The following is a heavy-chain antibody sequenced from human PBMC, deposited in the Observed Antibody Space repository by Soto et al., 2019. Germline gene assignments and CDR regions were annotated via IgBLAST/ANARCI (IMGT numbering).Heavy chain of an antibody. CDR1: GFTLSNYG. CDR3: ANDNYYD. D-gene: IGHD3-16*01. J-gene: IGHJ4*02. V-gene: IGHV3-23*01. CDR2: ISGSDGST. Sequence: EVQLLESGGGLVQPGGSLRLSCAASGFTLSNYGMNWVRQAPGKGLEWVTGISGSDGSTYYADSVKGRFTISRDSSKNTLYLQMNTLRAEDTAVYYCANDNYYDWGQGTLVTVSS.